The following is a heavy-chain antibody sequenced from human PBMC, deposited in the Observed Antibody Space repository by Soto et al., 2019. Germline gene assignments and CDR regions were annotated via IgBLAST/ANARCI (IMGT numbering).Heavy chain of an antibody. Sequence: PSETLSLTCTVSGGSISSGGYYWSWIRQHPGKGLEWIGYIYYSGSTYYNPSLKSRVTISVDTSKNQFSLKLSSVTAADTAVYYCAGSSSYYYYYGMDVWGKGTTVTVSS. CDR3: AGSSSYYYYYGMDV. V-gene: IGHV4-31*03. D-gene: IGHD6-13*01. J-gene: IGHJ6*04. CDR1: GGSISSGGYY. CDR2: IYYSGST.